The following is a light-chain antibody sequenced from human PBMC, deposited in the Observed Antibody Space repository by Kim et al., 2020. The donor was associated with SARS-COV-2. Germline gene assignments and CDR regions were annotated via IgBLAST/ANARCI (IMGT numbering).Light chain of an antibody. Sequence: VSPGERATLSCRAGQSVSSNLAWYQQKPGQAPRLLIYGASTRATGIPARFSGSGSGTEFTLTISSLQSEDFAVYYCQQYNNWPLTFGGGTKVDIK. CDR3: QQYNNWPLT. V-gene: IGKV3-15*01. J-gene: IGKJ4*01. CDR1: QSVSSN. CDR2: GAS.